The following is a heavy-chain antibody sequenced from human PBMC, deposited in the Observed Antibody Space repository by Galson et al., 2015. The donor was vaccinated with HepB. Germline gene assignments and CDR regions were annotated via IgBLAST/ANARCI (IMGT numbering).Heavy chain of an antibody. J-gene: IGHJ3*01. CDR3: AREGGTVIVVVITSGAFNV. V-gene: IGHV3-30-3*01. D-gene: IGHD3-22*01. CDR2: ISYDGSNK. Sequence: SLRLSCAASGFTFSSYPMHWVRQAPGKGLEWVAIISYDGSNKYYADSVKGRFTISRDNSKNTLYLQMNALRAEDTAVYYCAREGGTVIVVVITSGAFNVWGQGTMVTVSS. CDR1: GFTFSSYP.